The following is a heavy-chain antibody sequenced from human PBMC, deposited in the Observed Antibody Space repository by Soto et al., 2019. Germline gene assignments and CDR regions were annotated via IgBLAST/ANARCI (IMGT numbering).Heavy chain of an antibody. D-gene: IGHD3-10*01. Sequence: LRLSCAASGFTFSSCAMSWVRQAPGKGLEWVSAISGSGGSTYYADSVKGRFTISRDDSKNTLYLQMNSLRAEDTAVYYCAKPLPRRVGELLSHAFDIRGQGTTDTVSS. CDR1: GFTFSSCA. V-gene: IGHV3-23*01. CDR3: AKPLPRRVGELLSHAFDI. J-gene: IGHJ3*02. CDR2: ISGSGGST.